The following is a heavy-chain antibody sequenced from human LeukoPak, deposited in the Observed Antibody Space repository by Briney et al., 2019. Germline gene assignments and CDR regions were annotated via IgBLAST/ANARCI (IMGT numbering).Heavy chain of an antibody. CDR1: GFTFSDYY. Sequence: PGGSLRLSCAASGFTFSDYYMSWVRQAPGKGLEWVSYISSSGSTIYYADSVKGRFTISRDNAKNSLYLQMNSLRAEDTAVYYCARFAAKVVPAAIDRYYYYYMDVWGKGTTVTVSS. V-gene: IGHV3-11*04. CDR3: ARFAAKVVPAAIDRYYYYYMDV. J-gene: IGHJ6*03. D-gene: IGHD2-2*02. CDR2: ISSSGSTI.